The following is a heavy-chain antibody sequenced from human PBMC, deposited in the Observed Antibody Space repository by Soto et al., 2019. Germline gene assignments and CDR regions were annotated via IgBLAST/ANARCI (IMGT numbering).Heavy chain of an antibody. CDR2: ISSDGYSK. Sequence: QVQLVESGGGVVQPGRSLRLSCEASGFTFSSYGMHWVRQAPGKGLQWVAAISSDGYSKFYPDSVKGRFTISRDNSKNTLYLQRNSLTAEDTAVYFCAKKTRDGYNYPFDDWGQGTLVNVFS. CDR1: GFTFSSYG. CDR3: AKKTRDGYNYPFDD. D-gene: IGHD5-18*01. J-gene: IGHJ4*02. V-gene: IGHV3-30*18.